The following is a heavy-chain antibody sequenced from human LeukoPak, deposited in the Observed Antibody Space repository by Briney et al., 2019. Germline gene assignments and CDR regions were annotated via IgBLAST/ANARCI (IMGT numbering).Heavy chain of an antibody. D-gene: IGHD6-19*01. CDR3: ARDSILQYSSGWYPSDY. CDR1: GYTFTSYG. Sequence: ASVKVSCKASGYTFTSYGISWVRQAPGQGLEWMGWISAYNGITNYAQKLQGRVTMTTDTSTSTAYMELRSLRSDDTAVYYCARDSILQYSSGWYPSDYWGQGTLVTVSS. J-gene: IGHJ4*02. V-gene: IGHV1-18*01. CDR2: ISAYNGIT.